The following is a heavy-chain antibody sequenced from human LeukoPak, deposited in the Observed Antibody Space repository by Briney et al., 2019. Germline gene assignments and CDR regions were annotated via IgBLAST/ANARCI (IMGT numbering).Heavy chain of an antibody. V-gene: IGHV3-23*01. J-gene: IGHJ4*02. CDR3: AKGGPSGGPIRRPLYYFDY. Sequence: GGSLRLSCAASGFTFSSYAMSWVRQAPGKGLEWVSAISGSGGSTYYADSVKGRFTISRDNSKNTLYLQMNSLRAEDTAVYYCAKGGPSGGPIRRPLYYFDYWGQGTLVTVSS. CDR1: GFTFSSYA. CDR2: ISGSGGST. D-gene: IGHD1-26*01.